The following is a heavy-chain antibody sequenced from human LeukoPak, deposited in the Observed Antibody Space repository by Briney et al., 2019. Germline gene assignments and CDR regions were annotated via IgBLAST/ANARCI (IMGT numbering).Heavy chain of an antibody. J-gene: IGHJ4*02. D-gene: IGHD5-18*01. CDR2: IYYSGST. CDR3: AREWEDTAMVTD. Sequence: SETLSLTCTVSGGSISSYYWGWIRQPPGKGLEWIGYIYYSGSTNYNPSLKSRVTISVDTSKNQFSLKLSSVTAADTAVYYCAREWEDTAMVTDWGQGTLVTVSS. CDR1: GGSISSYY. V-gene: IGHV4-59*01.